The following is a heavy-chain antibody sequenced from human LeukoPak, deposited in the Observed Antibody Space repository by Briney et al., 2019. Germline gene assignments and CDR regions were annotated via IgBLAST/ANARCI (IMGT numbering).Heavy chain of an antibody. Sequence: ASVKVSCKASGGTFSSYAISWVRQAPGQGLEWMGRIIPILGIANYAQKFQGRVTITADKSTSTAYMELSSLRSEDTAVYYCAREGYSGYDLGYFDYWGQGTLVTVSS. J-gene: IGHJ4*02. V-gene: IGHV1-69*04. CDR2: IIPILGIA. CDR1: GGTFSSYA. CDR3: AREGYSGYDLGYFDY. D-gene: IGHD5-12*01.